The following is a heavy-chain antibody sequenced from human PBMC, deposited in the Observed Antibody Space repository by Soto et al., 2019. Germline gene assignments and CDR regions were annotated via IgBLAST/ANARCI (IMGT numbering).Heavy chain of an antibody. CDR3: ATTPGLECSGGSCYSNY. V-gene: IGHV1-69*06. J-gene: IGHJ4*02. CDR2: IIPIFGTA. CDR1: GGTFSSYA. Sequence: QVQLVQSGAEVKKPGSSVKVSCKASGGTFSSYAISWVRQAPGQGLEWMGGIIPIFGTANYAQKFQGRVTITADKPTSTAYMELSSLRSEDTAVYYCATTPGLECSGGSCYSNYWGQGTLVTVSS. D-gene: IGHD2-15*01.